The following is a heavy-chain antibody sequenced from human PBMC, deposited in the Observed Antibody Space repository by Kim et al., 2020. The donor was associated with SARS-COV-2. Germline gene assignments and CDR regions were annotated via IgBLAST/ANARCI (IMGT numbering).Heavy chain of an antibody. CDR1: GYTLTELS. D-gene: IGHD3-10*01. CDR2: FDPEDGET. Sequence: ASVKVSCKFSGYTLTELSMHWVRQAPGKGLEWMGGFDPEDGETIYAQKFQGRVTMTEDTSTDTAYMELSSLRSEDTAVYYCATPFPYGSGSNYFDYWGQGTLVTVSS. V-gene: IGHV1-24*01. CDR3: ATPFPYGSGSNYFDY. J-gene: IGHJ4*02.